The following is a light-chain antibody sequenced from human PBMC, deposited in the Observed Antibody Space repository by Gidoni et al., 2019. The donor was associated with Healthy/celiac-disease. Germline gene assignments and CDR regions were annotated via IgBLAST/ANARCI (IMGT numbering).Light chain of an antibody. CDR1: QGISSY. V-gene: IGKV1-8*01. CDR3: QQYYSYPHT. Sequence: IRMTQSPSSFSASTVDRVTITCRAGQGISSYLAWYQQKPGRAPKLLIYAASTLQSGVPSRFSGSGSGTDFTLTISCLQSEDFATYYCQQYYSYPHTFGQGTKLEIK. CDR2: AAS. J-gene: IGKJ2*01.